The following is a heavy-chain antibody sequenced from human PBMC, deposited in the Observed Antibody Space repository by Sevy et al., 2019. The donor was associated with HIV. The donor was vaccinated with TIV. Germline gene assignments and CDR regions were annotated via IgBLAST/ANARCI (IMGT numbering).Heavy chain of an antibody. Sequence: GGSLRLSCAASGFTFSNYAMSWVRQPPGKGLEWVSAISGSGGGTNYADSVKGRFTISRDNSKNTLYLQMNSLRAEDTAVYYCCKTVQHLVHFDYWGQGTLVTVSS. CDR2: ISGSGGGT. CDR1: GFTFSNYA. CDR3: CKTVQHLVHFDY. D-gene: IGHD6-13*01. V-gene: IGHV3-23*01. J-gene: IGHJ4*02.